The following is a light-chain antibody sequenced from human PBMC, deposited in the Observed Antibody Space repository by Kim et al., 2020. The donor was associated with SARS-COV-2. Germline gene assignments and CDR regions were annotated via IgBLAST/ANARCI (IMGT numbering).Light chain of an antibody. J-gene: IGKJ2*03. V-gene: IGKV2-30*01. CDR3: MQGTHWYS. CDR2: EVS. Sequence: GQPASISCRSSQSLVYRDGRTYLNWFHQRPGQSPRRRIYEVSNRDFGVPDRFSGSGSGSDFTREISRVEAEDVGVYYCMQGTHWYSFGQGTKLEI. CDR1: QSLVYRDGRTY.